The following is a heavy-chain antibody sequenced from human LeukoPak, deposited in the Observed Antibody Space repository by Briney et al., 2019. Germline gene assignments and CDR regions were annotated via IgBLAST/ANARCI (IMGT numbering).Heavy chain of an antibody. CDR2: IWYDGSNK. CDR3: ARNDKGNSYGYSIDY. CDR1: GFTFSSHG. Sequence: SGGSLRLSCAASGFTFSSHGMHWVRQAPGKGLEWVPVIWYDGSNKYYADSVKGRFTISRDNSKNTLYLQMNSLRAEDTAVYYCARNDKGNSYGYSIDYWGQGTLVTVSS. V-gene: IGHV3-33*01. J-gene: IGHJ4*02. D-gene: IGHD5-18*01.